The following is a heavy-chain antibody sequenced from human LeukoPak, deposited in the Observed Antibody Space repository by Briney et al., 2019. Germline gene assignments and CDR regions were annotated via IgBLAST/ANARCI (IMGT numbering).Heavy chain of an antibody. CDR2: INAGNGNT. CDR3: ARGVEDYPTYGYFDY. Sequence: EASVNVSCKASGYTFTSYAMHWVRQAPGQRLEWMGWINAGNGNTKYSQKFQGRVTITRDTSASTAYMELSSLRSEDTAVYYCARGVEDYPTYGYFDYWGQGTLVTVSS. CDR1: GYTFTSYA. J-gene: IGHJ4*02. D-gene: IGHD3-16*01. V-gene: IGHV1-3*01.